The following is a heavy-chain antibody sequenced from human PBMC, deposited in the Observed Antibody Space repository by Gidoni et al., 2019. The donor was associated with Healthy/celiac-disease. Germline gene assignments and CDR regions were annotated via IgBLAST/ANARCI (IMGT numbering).Heavy chain of an antibody. CDR2: IYHSGST. CDR3: ARYIWGSYRHDAFDI. J-gene: IGHJ3*02. CDR1: GYSISSGYY. Sequence: QVQLQESGPGLVKPSETLSLTCAVSGYSISSGYYWGWIRQPPGKGLEWIGSIYHSGSTYYNPSLKSRVTISVDTSKNQFSLKLSSVTAADTAVYYCARYIWGSYRHDAFDIWGQGTMVTVSS. D-gene: IGHD3-16*02. V-gene: IGHV4-38-2*01.